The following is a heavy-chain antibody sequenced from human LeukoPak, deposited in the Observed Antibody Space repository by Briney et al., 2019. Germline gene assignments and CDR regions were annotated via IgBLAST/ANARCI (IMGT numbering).Heavy chain of an antibody. CDR2: IKSIKRGAAT. Sequence: GGSLRLSCEVSGITFIDAWMSWVRQVPGKGLEWLGHIKSIKRGAATDYAAPVKGRFTISRDDSKNTVYMEMDSLKTEDTAVYYCTRDQTPYYWGQGTLVTVSS. V-gene: IGHV3-15*01. CDR3: TRDQTPYY. J-gene: IGHJ4*02. CDR1: GITFIDAW.